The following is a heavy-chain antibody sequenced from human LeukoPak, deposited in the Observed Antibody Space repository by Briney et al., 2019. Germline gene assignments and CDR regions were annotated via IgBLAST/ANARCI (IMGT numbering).Heavy chain of an antibody. CDR3: ARRRGSSSYRDY. V-gene: IGHV4-39*01. J-gene: IGHJ4*02. CDR1: GGSVHSTNHF. D-gene: IGHD3-3*01. Sequence: SETLSLTCTVSGGSVHSTNHFWGWIRQPPGEGLEWIATISDSGTTYYNPSLKSRISISAETSKNQISLKLNSVTVTDTAVYYCARRRGSSSYRDYWGQGTQVIVSS. CDR2: ISDSGTT.